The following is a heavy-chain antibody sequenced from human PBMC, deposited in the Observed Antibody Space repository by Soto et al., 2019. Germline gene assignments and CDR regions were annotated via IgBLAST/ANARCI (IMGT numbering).Heavy chain of an antibody. V-gene: IGHV3-21*01. CDR3: ARDEEYYYGSSGTVYYYGMDV. Sequence: AGGSLRLSCAASGFTFSSYSMNWVRQAPGKGLEWVSSISSSSSYIYYADSVKGRFTISRDNAKNSLYLQMNSLRAEDTAVYYCARDEEYYYGSSGTVYYYGMDVWGQGTTVTVSS. CDR1: GFTFSSYS. CDR2: ISSSSSYI. J-gene: IGHJ6*02. D-gene: IGHD3-22*01.